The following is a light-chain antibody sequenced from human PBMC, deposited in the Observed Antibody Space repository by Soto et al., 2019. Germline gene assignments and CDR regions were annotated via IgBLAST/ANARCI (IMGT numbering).Light chain of an antibody. V-gene: IGKV1-5*01. Sequence: GNRVTISCRASQSIDRWLAWYQQKPGRAPTLLIYHASSLESGVPSRFSGSGSGTEFTLTIRNLQPDDFATYYCKQYDNYPLTFGGGTKVDIK. CDR2: HAS. J-gene: IGKJ4*01. CDR1: QSIDRW. CDR3: KQYDNYPLT.